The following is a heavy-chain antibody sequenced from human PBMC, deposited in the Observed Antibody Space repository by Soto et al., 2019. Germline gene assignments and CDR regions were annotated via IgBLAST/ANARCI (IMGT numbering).Heavy chain of an antibody. CDR3: TTTDGTTWSWFDP. D-gene: IGHD1-1*01. J-gene: IGHJ5*02. V-gene: IGHV3-15*07. CDR1: GFTFSDAW. CDR2: IKAKTAGETT. Sequence: PGGSLRLSWAAAGFTFSDAWRHWVRQARGKGLEWVGRIKAKTAGETTDYAAPVKGRFSISRDDSKDTLYLQMNSLTTEDTAVYYCTTTDGTTWSWFDPWGQGTLVTVSS.